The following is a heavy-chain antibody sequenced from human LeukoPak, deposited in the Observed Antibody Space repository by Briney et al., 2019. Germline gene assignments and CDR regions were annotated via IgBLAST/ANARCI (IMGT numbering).Heavy chain of an antibody. CDR3: ARVLSGIQLSRVFDY. Sequence: ASVKVSCKASGYTFSSYYINWVRQAPGQGLEWMGRINPYGGPMTYAQKFQGRLTMTPDTSTSTVYMELSSLTSEDTAVYYCARVLSGIQLSRVFDYWGRGTLVTVSS. D-gene: IGHD5-18*01. V-gene: IGHV1-46*01. J-gene: IGHJ4*02. CDR2: INPYGGPM. CDR1: GYTFSSYY.